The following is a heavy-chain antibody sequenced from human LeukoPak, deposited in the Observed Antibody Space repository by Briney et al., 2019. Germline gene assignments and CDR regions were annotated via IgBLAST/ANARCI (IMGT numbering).Heavy chain of an antibody. Sequence: ASVKVSCKASGYTFTGYYMHWVRQAPGQGLEWMGWIHPTSGGTNFAQRFQGRVTMTRDTSTSTVYMELSSLRSEDTAVYYCAVRGGQYYFDYWGQGTLVTVSS. J-gene: IGHJ4*02. CDR1: GYTFTGYY. V-gene: IGHV1-2*02. CDR2: IHPTSGGT. CDR3: AVRGGQYYFDY.